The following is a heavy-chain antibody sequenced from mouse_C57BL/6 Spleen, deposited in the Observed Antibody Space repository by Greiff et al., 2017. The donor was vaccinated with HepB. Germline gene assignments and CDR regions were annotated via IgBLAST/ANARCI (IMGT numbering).Heavy chain of an antibody. Sequence: VQLKESGAELVRPGASVKLSCTASGFNIKDDYMHWVKQRPEQGLEWIGWIDPENGDTEYASKFQGKATITADTSSNTAYLQLSSLTSEDTAVYYCTIITTGAYWGQGTTLTVSS. J-gene: IGHJ2*01. V-gene: IGHV14-4*01. CDR1: GFNIKDDY. CDR2: IDPENGDT. CDR3: TIITTGAY. D-gene: IGHD1-1*01.